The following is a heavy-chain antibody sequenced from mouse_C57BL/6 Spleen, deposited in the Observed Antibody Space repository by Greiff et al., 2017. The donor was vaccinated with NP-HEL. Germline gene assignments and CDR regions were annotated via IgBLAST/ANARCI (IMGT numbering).Heavy chain of an antibody. Sequence: VQVVESGPGLVAPSQRLSITCTVSGFSLTSYGVHWVRQPPGKGLEWLVVIWSDGSTTYNSALKSRLSISKDNSKSQVFLKMNSLQTDDTAMYYCARAEGTGTYGWFAYWGQGTLVTVSA. CDR2: IWSDGST. CDR1: GFSLTSYG. CDR3: ARAEGTGTYGWFAY. D-gene: IGHD4-1*01. V-gene: IGHV2-6*03. J-gene: IGHJ3*01.